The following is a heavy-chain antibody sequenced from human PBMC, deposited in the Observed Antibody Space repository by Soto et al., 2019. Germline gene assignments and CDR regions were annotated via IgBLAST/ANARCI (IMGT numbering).Heavy chain of an antibody. V-gene: IGHV1-69*01. J-gene: IGHJ4*02. CDR3: AIEDFSSGWANRGY. CDR2: IIPIFGTA. CDR1: GGTFSSYA. D-gene: IGHD6-19*01. Sequence: QVQLVQSGAEVKKPGSAVKVSCKASGGTFSSYAISWVRQAPGQGLAWMGGIIPIFGTANYAQKFQGRVTITADESTSTAYMELSSLRSEDTDVYYCAIEDFSSGWANRGYWGQGTLVTVSS.